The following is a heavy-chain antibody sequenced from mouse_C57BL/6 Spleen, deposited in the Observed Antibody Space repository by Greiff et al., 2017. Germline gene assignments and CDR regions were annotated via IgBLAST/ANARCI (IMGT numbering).Heavy chain of an antibody. CDR2: IYPGSGST. Sequence: QVQLQQPGAELVKPGASVKMSCKASGYTFTSYWITWVKQRPGQGLEWIGDIYPGSGSTNYNEKFKSKATLTVDTSSSTAYMQLSSLTSDDSAVYYCAGYSAVLRDFDVWGTGTTVTVSS. CDR1: GYTFTSYW. CDR3: AGYSAVLRDFDV. J-gene: IGHJ1*03. V-gene: IGHV1-55*01. D-gene: IGHD2-12*01.